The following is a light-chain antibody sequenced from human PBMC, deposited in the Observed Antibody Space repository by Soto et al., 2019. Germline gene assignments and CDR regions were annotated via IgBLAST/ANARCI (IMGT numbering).Light chain of an antibody. CDR2: DVS. CDR1: SSDVGCYNY. V-gene: IGLV2-14*01. J-gene: IGLJ1*01. Sequence: QSALTQPASVSGSPGQSITISCTGTSSDVGCYNYVSWYQQHPGKAPKLMIYDVSNRPSGVSNRFTGSKSGNTASLTISGLQAEDEADYYCSSYTSSSPSFGTGTKLTVL. CDR3: SSYTSSSPS.